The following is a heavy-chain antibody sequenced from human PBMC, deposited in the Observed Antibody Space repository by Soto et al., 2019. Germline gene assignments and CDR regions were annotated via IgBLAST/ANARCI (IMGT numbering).Heavy chain of an antibody. V-gene: IGHV1-69*02. Sequence: SVKVSCKASGGTFSSYTISWVRQAPGQGLEWMGRIIPILGIANYAQKSQGRVTITADKSTSTAYMELSSLRSEDTAVYCCARGRRFLEWSYDAFDIWGQGTMVTVSS. CDR1: GGTFSSYT. CDR2: IIPILGIA. J-gene: IGHJ3*02. CDR3: ARGRRFLEWSYDAFDI. D-gene: IGHD3-3*01.